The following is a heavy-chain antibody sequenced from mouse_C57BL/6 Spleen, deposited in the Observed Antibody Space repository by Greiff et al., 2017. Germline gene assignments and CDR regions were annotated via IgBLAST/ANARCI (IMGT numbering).Heavy chain of an antibody. CDR3: ASALRRFAY. CDR1: GYTFTGYW. Sequence: QVQLQQPGAELVMPGASVKLSCKASGYTFTGYWMHWVKQRPGQGLEWIGEIDPSDSYTNYNQKFKGKSTLTVDKSSSTAYMQLSSLTSEDYAVYYCASALRRFAYWGQGTLVTVAA. D-gene: IGHD1-1*01. J-gene: IGHJ3*01. V-gene: IGHV1-69*01. CDR2: IDPSDSYT.